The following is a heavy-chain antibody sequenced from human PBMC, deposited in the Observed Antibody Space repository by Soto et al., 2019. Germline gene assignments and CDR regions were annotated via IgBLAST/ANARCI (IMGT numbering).Heavy chain of an antibody. CDR3: ARSSYCSSTSCPHTIDY. J-gene: IGHJ4*02. CDR1: SGSISSSNW. D-gene: IGHD2-2*01. CDR2: IYHSGST. Sequence: QVQLQESGPGLVKPSGTLSLTCAVSSGSISSSNWWSWVRQPPGKGLEWIGEIYHSGSTNYNPSLKSRVTISVDKSKNQFSLKLSSVTAADTAVYYCARSSYCSSTSCPHTIDYWGQGTLVTVSS. V-gene: IGHV4-4*02.